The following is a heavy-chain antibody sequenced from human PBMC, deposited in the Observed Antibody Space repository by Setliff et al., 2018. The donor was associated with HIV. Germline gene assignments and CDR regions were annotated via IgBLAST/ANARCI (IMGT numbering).Heavy chain of an antibody. J-gene: IGHJ6*03. D-gene: IGHD6-19*01. Sequence: GESLKISCKGSGYSFTSYWIGWVRQMPGKGLEWMGIIYPGDSDTRYSPSFQGQVTISADKSISTAYLQWSSLKASDTAMYYCARLGEQWLGGGYYYYMDVWGKGTTVTV. CDR3: ARLGEQWLGGGYYYYMDV. V-gene: IGHV5-51*01. CDR1: GYSFTSYW. CDR2: IYPGDSDT.